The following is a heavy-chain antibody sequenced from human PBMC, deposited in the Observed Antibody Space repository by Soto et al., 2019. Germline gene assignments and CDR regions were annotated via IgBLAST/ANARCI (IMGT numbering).Heavy chain of an antibody. CDR3: AKVRTSHFWIAYFDS. D-gene: IGHD3-3*02. CDR2: ISYDGTHK. V-gene: IGHV3-30*04. J-gene: IGHJ4*02. CDR1: GFTFSSYA. Sequence: QVQLVESGGGVDQPGRSLRLSCAASGFTFSSYAMHWVRQAPGKGLEWVAVISYDGTHKNYTDSVKGRFTISRDTSKNTLYLQMNSLRPEDTAVYYCAKVRTSHFWIAYFDSWGQGNLITVYS.